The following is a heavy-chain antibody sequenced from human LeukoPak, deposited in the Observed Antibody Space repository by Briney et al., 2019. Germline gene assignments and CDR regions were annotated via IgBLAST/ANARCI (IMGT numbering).Heavy chain of an antibody. Sequence: PGGSLRLSCAASGFTFSSYGMHWVRQAPGQGLEWMGIINPSGGSTSYAQKFQGRVTMTRDMSTSTVYMELSSLGSEDTAVYYCARAESPSSGYYLDYWGQGTLVTVSS. J-gene: IGHJ4*02. D-gene: IGHD3-22*01. CDR1: GFTFSSYG. CDR2: INPSGGST. V-gene: IGHV1-46*01. CDR3: ARAESPSSGYYLDY.